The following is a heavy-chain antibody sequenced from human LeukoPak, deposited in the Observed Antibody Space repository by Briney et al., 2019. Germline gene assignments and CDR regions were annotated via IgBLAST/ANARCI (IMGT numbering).Heavy chain of an antibody. J-gene: IGHJ4*02. Sequence: GGSLRLSCAASGFTFSSYSMNWVRQAPGKGLEWVSYISSSSTIYYADSVKGRFTISRDNAKNSLYLQMNSLRAEDTAVYYCARKYSSSYFDYWGQGTLVTVSS. V-gene: IGHV3-48*01. D-gene: IGHD6-6*01. CDR1: GFTFSSYS. CDR2: ISSSSTI. CDR3: ARKYSSSYFDY.